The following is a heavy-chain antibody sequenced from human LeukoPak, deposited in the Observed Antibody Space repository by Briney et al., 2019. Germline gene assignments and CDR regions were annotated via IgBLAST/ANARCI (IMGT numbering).Heavy chain of an antibody. V-gene: IGHV4-59*08. CDR3: ARAGYGSGSYYRGNYYYYYGMDV. D-gene: IGHD3-10*01. J-gene: IGHJ6*02. Sequence: SETLSLTCTGSGGSISSYYWSWIRQPPGKGLEWIGYIYYSGSTNYNPSLKSRVTISVDTSKNQFSLKLSSVTAADTAVYYCARAGYGSGSYYRGNYYYYYGMDVWGQGTTVTVSS. CDR2: IYYSGST. CDR1: GGSISSYY.